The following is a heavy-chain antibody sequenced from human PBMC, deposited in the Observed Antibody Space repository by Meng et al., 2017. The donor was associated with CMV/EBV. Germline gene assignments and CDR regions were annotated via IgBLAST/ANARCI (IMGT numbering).Heavy chain of an antibody. J-gene: IGHJ4*02. Sequence: ASVKVSCKAPGYTFTSYYMHWVRQAPGQGLEWMGWINPNSGGTNYAQKFQGRVTMTRDTSISTAYMELSRLRSDDTAVYYCARGNLRREQQLGYWGQGTLVTVSS. CDR1: GYTFTSYY. V-gene: IGHV1-2*02. CDR2: INPNSGGT. CDR3: ARGNLRREQQLGY. D-gene: IGHD6-13*01.